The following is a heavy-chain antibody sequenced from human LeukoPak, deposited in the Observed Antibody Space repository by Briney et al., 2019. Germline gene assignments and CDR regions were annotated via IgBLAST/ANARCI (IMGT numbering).Heavy chain of an antibody. Sequence: ASVKVSCKASGYTFTSYYMHWVRQAPGQGLEWMGIINPSGGSTSYAQEFQGRVTMTRDMSTSTVYMELSSLRSEDTAVYYCARGVGATTRYFQHWGQGTLVTVSS. V-gene: IGHV1-46*01. D-gene: IGHD1-26*01. CDR1: GYTFTSYY. CDR2: INPSGGST. J-gene: IGHJ1*01. CDR3: ARGVGATTRYFQH.